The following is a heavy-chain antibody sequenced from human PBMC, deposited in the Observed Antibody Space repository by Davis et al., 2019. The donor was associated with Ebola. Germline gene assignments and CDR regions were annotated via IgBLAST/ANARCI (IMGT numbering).Heavy chain of an antibody. CDR3: AAPNYYDSNGYYAFDY. CDR2: IIPILGTA. CDR1: GYTFTSYA. V-gene: IGHV1-69*04. Sequence: SVKVSCKASGYTFTSYAISWVRQAPGQGLEWMGRIIPILGTANYAQKFQGRVTITADKSTSTAYMELSSLRSEDTAVYYCAAPNYYDSNGYYAFDYWGQGTLVTVSS. J-gene: IGHJ4*02. D-gene: IGHD3-22*01.